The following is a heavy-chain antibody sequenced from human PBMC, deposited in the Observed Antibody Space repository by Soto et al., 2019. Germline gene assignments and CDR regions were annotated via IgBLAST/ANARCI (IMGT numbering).Heavy chain of an antibody. Sequence: QVQLVESGGGVVQPGRSLRLSCAASGFTFTNYGMHWVRQAPGKGLEWVAVISYDGRKKYYADSVKGRFTISRDISKNTLYLQMNLLRAEATAVYYCSKFWGPIPATVDDYWGQGTLVTVSS. CDR3: SKFWGPIPATVDDY. D-gene: IGHD6-13*01. V-gene: IGHV3-30*18. CDR1: GFTFTNYG. CDR2: ISYDGRKK. J-gene: IGHJ4*02.